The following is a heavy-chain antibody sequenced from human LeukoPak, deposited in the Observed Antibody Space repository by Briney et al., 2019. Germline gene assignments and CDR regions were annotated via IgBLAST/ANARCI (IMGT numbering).Heavy chain of an antibody. V-gene: IGHV4-30-2*01. Sequence: SETLSLTCAVSGGSISSGGYSCSWIRQPPGKGLEWIGYIYHSGSTYYNPSLKSRVTISVDRSKNQFSLKLSSVTAADTAVYYCARWGSTSCYDYWGQGTLVTVSS. CDR3: ARWGSTSCYDY. CDR1: GGSISSGGYS. CDR2: IYHSGST. D-gene: IGHD2-2*01. J-gene: IGHJ4*02.